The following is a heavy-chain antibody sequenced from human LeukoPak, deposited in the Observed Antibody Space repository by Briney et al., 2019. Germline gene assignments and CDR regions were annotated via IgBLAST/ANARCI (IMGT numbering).Heavy chain of an antibody. CDR3: ARGRWGLRYFDC. J-gene: IGHJ4*02. D-gene: IGHD3-9*01. CDR1: GYSISSGYH. Sequence: SETLSLTCGVSGYSISSGYHWGWIRQPTGKGLEWIGSMSHSGSTYYNPSLKSRVTISVDTSKNQFSLKLSSVTAADTAVYYCARGRWGLRYFDCWGQGTLVTVSS. V-gene: IGHV4-38-2*01. CDR2: MSHSGST.